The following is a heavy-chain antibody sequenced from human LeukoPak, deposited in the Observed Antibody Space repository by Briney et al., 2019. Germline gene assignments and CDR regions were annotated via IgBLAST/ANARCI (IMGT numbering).Heavy chain of an antibody. CDR1: GFTFSSYS. J-gene: IGHJ4*02. CDR2: ISSSSSYI. CDR3: AREYSSGWYHLDY. Sequence: GGSLRPSCAASGFTFSSYSMNWVRQAPGKGLEWVSSISSSSSYIYYADSVKGRFTISRDNAKNSLYLQMNSLRAEDTAVYYCAREYSSGWYHLDYWGQGTLVTVSS. D-gene: IGHD6-19*01. V-gene: IGHV3-21*01.